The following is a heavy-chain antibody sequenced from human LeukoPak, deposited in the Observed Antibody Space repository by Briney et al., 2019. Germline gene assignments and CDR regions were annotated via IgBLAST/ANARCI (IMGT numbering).Heavy chain of an antibody. CDR2: ISWNSGSI. D-gene: IGHD3-9*01. V-gene: IGHV3-9*01. CDR3: AKDSLLRYFDWLDY. CDR1: GFTFDDYA. Sequence: GGSLRLSCAASGFTFDDYAMHWVRQAPGKGLEWVSGISWNSGSIGYADSVKGRFTISRDNAKNSLYLQMNSLRAEDTALYYCAKDSLLRYFDWLDYWGQGTLVTVSS. J-gene: IGHJ4*02.